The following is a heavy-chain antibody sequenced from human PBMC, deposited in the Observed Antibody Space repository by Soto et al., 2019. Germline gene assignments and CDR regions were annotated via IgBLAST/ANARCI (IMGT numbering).Heavy chain of an antibody. CDR2: ISYDGSNK. Sequence: PGGSLRLSCAASGFTFSSYGMHWVRQAPGKGLEWVAVISYDGSNKYYADSVKGRFTISRDNSKNTLYLQMNSLRAEDTAVYYCAKDPPPTVTLVYFDYWGQGTLVTVSS. D-gene: IGHD4-4*01. CDR1: GFTFSSYG. J-gene: IGHJ4*02. CDR3: AKDPPPTVTLVYFDY. V-gene: IGHV3-30*18.